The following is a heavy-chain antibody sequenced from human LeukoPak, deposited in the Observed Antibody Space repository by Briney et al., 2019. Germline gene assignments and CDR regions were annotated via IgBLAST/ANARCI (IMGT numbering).Heavy chain of an antibody. V-gene: IGHV4-34*01. CDR3: ARQFRNDNSFDY. D-gene: IGHD3-22*01. CDR1: GGSFSGYY. J-gene: IGHJ4*02. Sequence: SETLSLTCAVYGGSFSGYYWSWIRQPPGKGLEWIGEINHSGSTNYNPSLKSRVTISVDTPKNQFSLNLSSVTAADTAVYYCARQFRNDNSFDYWGQGTLVAVSS. CDR2: INHSGST.